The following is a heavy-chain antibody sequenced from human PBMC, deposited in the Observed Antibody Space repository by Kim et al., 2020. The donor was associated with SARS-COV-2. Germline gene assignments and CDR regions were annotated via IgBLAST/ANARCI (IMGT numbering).Heavy chain of an antibody. CDR3: ASHCGTGTGCRDFDY. J-gene: IGHJ4*02. CDR2: IDPSDSYT. Sequence: GESLKISCKGSGYSFTSYWISWVRQMPGKGLEWMGRIDPSDSYTNYSPSFQGHVTISADKSISTAYLQWSSLKASDTAMYYCASHCGTGTGCRDFDYWGQGTLVTVSS. CDR1: GYSFTSYW. V-gene: IGHV5-10-1*01. D-gene: IGHD1-7*01.